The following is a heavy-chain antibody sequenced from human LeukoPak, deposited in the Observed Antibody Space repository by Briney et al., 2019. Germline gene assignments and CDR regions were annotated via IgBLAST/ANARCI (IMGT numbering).Heavy chain of an antibody. V-gene: IGHV1-69*02. D-gene: IGHD6-13*01. J-gene: IGHJ3*02. CDR2: IIPILGIA. CDR3: ASSAGTVSEAFDI. Sequence: ASVKVSCKAPEGTFSSYTISWVRQAPGQGPEWMGRIIPILGIANYAQKFQGRVTITADKSTSTAYMELSSLRSEDTAVYYCASSAGTVSEAFDIWGQGTMVTVSS. CDR1: EGTFSSYT.